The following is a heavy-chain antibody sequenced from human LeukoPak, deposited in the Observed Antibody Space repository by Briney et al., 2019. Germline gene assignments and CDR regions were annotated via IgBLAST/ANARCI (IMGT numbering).Heavy chain of an antibody. D-gene: IGHD2-2*02. CDR1: GYSFTSYW. Sequence: GGSLRLSCKGSGYSFTSYWIGWVRQMPGKGLEWMGTIYPGDSDTRYSPSFQGQVTISADKSISTAYLQWSSLKASDTAMYYCARHPLAAGCSSTSCYSDYWGQRTLVTVSS. CDR2: IYPGDSDT. CDR3: ARHPLAAGCSSTSCYSDY. J-gene: IGHJ4*02. V-gene: IGHV5-51*01.